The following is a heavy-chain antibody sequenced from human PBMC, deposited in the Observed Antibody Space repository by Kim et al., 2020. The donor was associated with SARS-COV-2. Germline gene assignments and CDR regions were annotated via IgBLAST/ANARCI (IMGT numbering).Heavy chain of an antibody. D-gene: IGHD3-10*01. CDR2: ISTDGDT. CDR3: SRAEGKDRAFIYYDYGMHV. CDR1: GFTFSSYD. Sequence: GGSLRLSCAASGFTFSSYDMHWVRQATGKGLEWVSAISTDGDTSYHGAVKGRFTISRKNAKNYLYLQMNSLLAGEKAVYYCSRAEGKDRAFIYYDYGMHV. J-gene: IGHJ6*01. V-gene: IGHV3-13*04.